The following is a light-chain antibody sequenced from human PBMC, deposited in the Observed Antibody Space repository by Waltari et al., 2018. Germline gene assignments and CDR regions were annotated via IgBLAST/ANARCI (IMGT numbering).Light chain of an antibody. CDR1: ENVNNY. CDR2: KAS. J-gene: IGKJ2*03. Sequence: DIQMAQSPSSLSASLGDRVTITCRASENVNNYLNWYQHKPGKAPNLLIYKASTLQSGVPSRFSGSGSGTDYTFTISRRQSEDVATYYCQHGYGTPYSFGQGTKGEIK. V-gene: IGKV1-39*02. CDR3: QHGYGTPYS.